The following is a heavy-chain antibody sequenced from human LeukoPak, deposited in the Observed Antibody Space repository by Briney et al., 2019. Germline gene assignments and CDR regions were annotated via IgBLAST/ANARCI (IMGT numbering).Heavy chain of an antibody. J-gene: IGHJ5*02. CDR3: ARGGSSWYNGWFDP. V-gene: IGHV4-34*01. Sequence: PSETLSLTCAVYGGSFSGYYWSWIRQPPGKGLEGIGEINHSGSTYYNPSLKSRVTISVDTSKNQFSLKLSSVTAADTAVYYCARGGSSWYNGWFDPWGQGTLVTVSS. CDR1: GGSFSGYY. D-gene: IGHD6-13*01. CDR2: INHSGST.